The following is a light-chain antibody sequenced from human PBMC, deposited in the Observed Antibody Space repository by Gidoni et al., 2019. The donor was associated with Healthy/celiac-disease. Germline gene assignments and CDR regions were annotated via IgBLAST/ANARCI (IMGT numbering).Light chain of an antibody. CDR2: GAS. CDR3: QQYNNWPPVT. J-gene: IGKJ2*01. Sequence: EIVMTQSPATLSVSPGERATLSCRASQSVSSNLAWYQQKPGQAPRLLIDGASTRATGIPARFSGSGSGTEFTLTISSLQSEDVAVYYCQQYNNWPPVTFGQGTKLEIK. CDR1: QSVSSN. V-gene: IGKV3-15*01.